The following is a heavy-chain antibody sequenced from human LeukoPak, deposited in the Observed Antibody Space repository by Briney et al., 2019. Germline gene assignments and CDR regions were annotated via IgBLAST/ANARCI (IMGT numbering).Heavy chain of an antibody. CDR2: IYYSGST. D-gene: IGHD6-19*01. V-gene: IGHV4-39*07. CDR3: ARAIAVAGEIDY. CDR1: GGSISSSSYY. J-gene: IGHJ4*02. Sequence: PSETLSLTCPVSGGSISSSSYYWGWIRQPPGKGLEWIGSIYYSGSTYYNPSLKSRVTISVDTSKNQFSLKLSSVTAADTAVYYCARAIAVAGEIDYWGQGTLVTVSS.